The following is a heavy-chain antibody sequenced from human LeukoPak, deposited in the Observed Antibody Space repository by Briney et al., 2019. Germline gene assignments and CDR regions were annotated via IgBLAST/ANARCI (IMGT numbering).Heavy chain of an antibody. CDR2: TYYRSKWFI. D-gene: IGHD6-19*01. J-gene: IGHJ4*02. CDR1: GDSVSNNIAT. Sequence: SQTLSLTCATSGDSVSNNIATWNWIRQSPSRGLEWLGRTYYRSKWFINYAPFVKSRIIINPDTPKNQVSLQLNSVTPEDTAVYYCTRSDCSSGRCPGFDNWGQGTLVTVSS. V-gene: IGHV6-1*01. CDR3: TRSDCSSGRCPGFDN.